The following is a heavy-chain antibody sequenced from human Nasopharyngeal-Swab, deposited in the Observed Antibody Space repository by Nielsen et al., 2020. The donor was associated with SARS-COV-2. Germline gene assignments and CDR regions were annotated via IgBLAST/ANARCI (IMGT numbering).Heavy chain of an antibody. J-gene: IGHJ4*02. D-gene: IGHD3-16*01. Sequence: GGSLRLSCAASGFTFDDYAMHWVRQAPGKGLEWVSGISWNSGSIGYADSVKGRFTISRDNAKNSLYLQMNSLRAEDTAVYYCARDIDDYVWGSYFDYWGQGTLVTVSS. CDR3: ARDIDDYVWGSYFDY. CDR2: ISWNSGSI. V-gene: IGHV3-9*01. CDR1: GFTFDDYA.